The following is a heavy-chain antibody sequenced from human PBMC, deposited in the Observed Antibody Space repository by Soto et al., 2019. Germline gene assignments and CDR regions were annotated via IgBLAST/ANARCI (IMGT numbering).Heavy chain of an antibody. V-gene: IGHV3-23*01. CDR1: GFTFSSCA. Sequence: PGGSLRLSCAASGFTFSSCAMSWVRQAPGQGLEWVSGISGGGGYTYYVDSVKGRFTISRDDSKNTLFLQMNSLRADDTAVYYCAKARSISRTLIAYWGQGTLVTVSS. CDR2: ISGGGGYT. J-gene: IGHJ4*02. D-gene: IGHD3-3*02. CDR3: AKARSISRTLIAY.